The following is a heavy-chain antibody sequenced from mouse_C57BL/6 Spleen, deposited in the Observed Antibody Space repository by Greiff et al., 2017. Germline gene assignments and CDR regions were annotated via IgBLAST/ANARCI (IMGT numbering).Heavy chain of an antibody. J-gene: IGHJ2*01. CDR2: IYPGGGYT. CDR3: ARGYQYYFGY. CDR1: GYTFTNYW. D-gene: IGHD2-2*01. V-gene: IGHV1-63*01. Sequence: QVQLKESGAELVRPGTSVKMSCKASGYTFTNYWIGWAKQRPGHGLEWIGDIYPGGGYTNYTEKFKGKATLTADKSSSTAYMQVSSLTSEDSAIYYCARGYQYYFGYWGQGTTLTVSS.